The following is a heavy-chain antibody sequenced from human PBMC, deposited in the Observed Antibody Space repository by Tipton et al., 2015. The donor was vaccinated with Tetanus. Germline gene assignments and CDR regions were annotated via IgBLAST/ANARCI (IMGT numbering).Heavy chain of an antibody. V-gene: IGHV4-34*01. CDR2: INHSGST. CDR1: GGSFSGYY. J-gene: IGHJ5*02. Sequence: LVKPTETLSLTCAVYGGSFSGYYWSWIRQPPGKGPEWIGEINHSGSTNYNPSLKSRVTISVDTSKNQFSLKLSSVTAADTAVYYCARGDSQVDHWGQGTLVTVSS. CDR3: ARGDSQVDH.